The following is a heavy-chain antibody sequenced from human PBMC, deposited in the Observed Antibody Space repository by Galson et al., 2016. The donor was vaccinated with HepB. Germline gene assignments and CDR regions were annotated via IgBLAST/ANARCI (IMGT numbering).Heavy chain of an antibody. D-gene: IGHD3-10*01. Sequence: SVKVSCKASGYTFTSHGIHWVRQAPGQGLEWMGWINTGNGNTKYAQKFQDRDSISRDTSASTAHMELSSLGSEDTALYFCARDLLLWVDDPSLWGQGTLVTVSS. CDR2: INTGNGNT. V-gene: IGHV1-3*04. CDR3: ARDLLLWVDDPSL. CDR1: GYTFTSHG. J-gene: IGHJ4*02.